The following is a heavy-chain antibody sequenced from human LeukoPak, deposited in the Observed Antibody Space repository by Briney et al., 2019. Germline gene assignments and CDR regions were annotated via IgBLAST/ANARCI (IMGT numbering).Heavy chain of an antibody. D-gene: IGHD3-10*01. CDR2: SRNKANSYST. Sequence: GGSLRLSCAASGFTFSDRYMDWVRQAPGKGLEWVGRSRNKANSYSTTFGKSVKGRLTISRDESENSLYLQLNSLKTEDTGVYYCVRLSRGAMNYYMDVWGKGTTVTISS. J-gene: IGHJ6*03. V-gene: IGHV3-72*01. CDR1: GFTFSDRY. CDR3: VRLSRGAMNYYMDV.